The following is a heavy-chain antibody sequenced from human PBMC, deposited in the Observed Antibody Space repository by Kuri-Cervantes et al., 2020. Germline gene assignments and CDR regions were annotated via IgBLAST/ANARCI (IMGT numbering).Heavy chain of an antibody. Sequence: LSLTCAASGLTFRSCGMHWVRQAPGKGLEWVAFIWSDGNNKYYAESVKGRFSISRDNSKNTLYLQMNSLRVEDTAVYYCAKGRSQWLDYGMDVWGQGTTVTVSS. CDR3: AKGRSQWLDYGMDV. V-gene: IGHV3-33*06. D-gene: IGHD6-19*01. CDR2: IWSDGNNK. CDR1: GLTFRSCG. J-gene: IGHJ6*02.